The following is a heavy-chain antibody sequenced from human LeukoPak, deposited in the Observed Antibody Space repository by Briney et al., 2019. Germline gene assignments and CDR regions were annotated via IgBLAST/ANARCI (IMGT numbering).Heavy chain of an antibody. J-gene: IGHJ4*02. CDR1: GDSVSSNRAA. Sequence: SQTLSLTCAISGDSVSSNRAAWTWIRQSPSRGLEWLGRTYYRSKWYSDYAVSVRGRITINPDTSRNQFSLQLNSVTPEDTAVYYCARYGSSWYLDSWGQGILVTVSS. CDR2: TYYRSKWYS. V-gene: IGHV6-1*01. D-gene: IGHD6-13*01. CDR3: ARYGSSWYLDS.